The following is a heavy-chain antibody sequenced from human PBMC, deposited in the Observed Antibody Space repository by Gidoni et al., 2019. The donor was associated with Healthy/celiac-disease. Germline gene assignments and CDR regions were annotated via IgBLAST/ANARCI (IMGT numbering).Heavy chain of an antibody. J-gene: IGHJ4*02. CDR3: ARDPKGDSSGYSIGYFDY. D-gene: IGHD3-22*01. CDR1: GFTFSSYA. V-gene: IGHV3-30-3*01. CDR2: ISYDGSNK. Sequence: QVQLVESGGGVVQPGRSLRLSCAASGFTFSSYAMHWVRQAPGKGLEWVAVISYDGSNKYYADSVKGRFTISRDNSKNTLYLQMNSLRAEDTAVYYCARDPKGDSSGYSIGYFDYWGQGTLVTVSS.